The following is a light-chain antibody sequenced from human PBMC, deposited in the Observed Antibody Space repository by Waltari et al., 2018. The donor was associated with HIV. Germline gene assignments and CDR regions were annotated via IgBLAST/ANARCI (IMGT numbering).Light chain of an antibody. V-gene: IGLV2-14*03. CDR2: DVN. CDR1: SGDIGTYKY. J-gene: IGLJ1*01. Sequence: QSALTQPASVSGSPGQSIAISCTGTSGDIGTYKYVSWYQQHTGKVPKLIIYDVNVRRSGVSDRFSGSKSVNTATLTISVLHSDDEADEYCCAYTVNSTGVFGAGTILTV. CDR3: CAYTVNSTGV.